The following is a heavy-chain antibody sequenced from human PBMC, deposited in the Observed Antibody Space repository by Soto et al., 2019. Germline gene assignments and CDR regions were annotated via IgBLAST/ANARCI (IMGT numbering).Heavy chain of an antibody. CDR3: ARVRRGYSGYDAPADY. Sequence: QVQLVQSGAEVKKPGSSVKVSCKASGGTFSSYAISWVRQAPGQGLEWMGGIIPIFGTANYAQKFQGRVTITADESTSTADMELSSLRSEDTAVYYCARVRRGYSGYDAPADYWGQGTLVTVSS. D-gene: IGHD5-12*01. CDR1: GGTFSSYA. CDR2: IIPIFGTA. V-gene: IGHV1-69*01. J-gene: IGHJ4*02.